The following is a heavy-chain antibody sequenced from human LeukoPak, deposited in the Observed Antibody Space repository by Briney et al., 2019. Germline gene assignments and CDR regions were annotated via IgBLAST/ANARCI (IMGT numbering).Heavy chain of an antibody. Sequence: GGSLRLSCAASGFTFTSYGMTWVRQAQGKGLEWVSSISSISSYIYYADSVKGRFTISRDNSKNTLYLQMNSLRAEDTALYYCAKRRGSSWYQDIEYWGQGTLVTVSS. CDR1: GFTFTSYG. D-gene: IGHD6-13*01. CDR2: ISSISSYI. J-gene: IGHJ4*02. V-gene: IGHV3-21*04. CDR3: AKRRGSSWYQDIEY.